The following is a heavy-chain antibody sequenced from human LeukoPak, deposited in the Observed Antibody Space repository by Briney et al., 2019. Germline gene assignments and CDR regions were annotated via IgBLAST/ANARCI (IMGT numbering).Heavy chain of an antibody. J-gene: IGHJ1*01. CDR3: ARDLGYSYEDEYFQH. CDR2: ISSSGSTI. V-gene: IGHV3-11*04. D-gene: IGHD5-18*01. Sequence: PGGSLRLSCAASGFTFSDYYMSWIRQAPGKGLEWVSYISSSGSTIYYADSVKGRFTISRDNAKNSLYLQMNSLRAEDTAVYYCARDLGYSYEDEYFQHWGQGTLVTVSS. CDR1: GFTFSDYY.